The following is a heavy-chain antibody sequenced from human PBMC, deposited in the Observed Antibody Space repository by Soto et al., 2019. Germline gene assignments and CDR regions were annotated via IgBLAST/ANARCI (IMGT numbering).Heavy chain of an antibody. V-gene: IGHV4-34*01. D-gene: IGHD6-19*01. CDR2: IKHSGSS. CDR1: AGSFSQYY. J-gene: IGHJ3*02. Sequence: PSATLSLTCAVYAGSFSQYYWNWIRQSPGKGLEWIGKIKHSGSSNYNPSLRSRVSISVDMSKNQFSLRLTSVTAADTAVYYCARGGSSDWQVALDIWGQGPMVTVS. CDR3: ARGGSSDWQVALDI.